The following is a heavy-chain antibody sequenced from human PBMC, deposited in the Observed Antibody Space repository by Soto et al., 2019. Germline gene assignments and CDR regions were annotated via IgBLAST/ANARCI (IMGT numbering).Heavy chain of an antibody. D-gene: IGHD5-12*01. CDR3: AREGSYSAYNFAHGIQLWSFDF. CDR2: IFSSGST. V-gene: IGHV4-4*07. Sequence: SETLSLTCTVSGGSLNTFYWSWVRQPAGKGLEWIGRIFSSGSTSFNPSLESRVAMSVDTSKNHFSLNLSSVTAADMAVYYCAREGSYSAYNFAHGIQLWSFDFWGQGALVTVSS. J-gene: IGHJ4*02. CDR1: GGSLNTFY.